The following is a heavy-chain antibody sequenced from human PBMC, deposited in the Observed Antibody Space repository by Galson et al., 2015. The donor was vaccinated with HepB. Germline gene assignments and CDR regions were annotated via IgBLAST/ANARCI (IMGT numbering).Heavy chain of an antibody. CDR2: ISGYNDHT. CDR3: ARNNSDNDALDI. V-gene: IGHV1-18*04. Sequence: SVKVSCKASGYTFTTYGVSWVRQAPGQGLEWIGWISGYNDHTNYEQNFQGRVTMTTDTSTSTAYMELRSLRSGDTAVYYCARNNSDNDALDIWGQGTMVTVSS. D-gene: IGHD1-1*01. J-gene: IGHJ3*02. CDR1: GYTFTTYG.